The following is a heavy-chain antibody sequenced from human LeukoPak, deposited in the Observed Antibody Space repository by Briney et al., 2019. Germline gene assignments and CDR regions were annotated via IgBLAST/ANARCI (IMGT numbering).Heavy chain of an antibody. Sequence: SETLSLTCTVSGGSLSTFYWSWIRQPAGKGLEWIGRIHTRGNTNYNPSLKSRVTMSVDTSKNQFSLKLSSVTAADTAVYYCARAKSSSWYWTPFGGGHFDYWGQGTLVTVSS. CDR1: GGSLSTFY. V-gene: IGHV4-4*07. CDR3: ARAKSSSWYWTPFGGGHFDY. J-gene: IGHJ4*02. CDR2: IHTRGNT. D-gene: IGHD6-13*01.